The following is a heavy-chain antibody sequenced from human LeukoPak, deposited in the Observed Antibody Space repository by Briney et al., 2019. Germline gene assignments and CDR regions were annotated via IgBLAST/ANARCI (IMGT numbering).Heavy chain of an antibody. V-gene: IGHV3-21*01. J-gene: IGHJ4*02. D-gene: IGHD6-19*01. CDR3: ARDEETVAGLNGFDL. CDR1: KFAFNSYS. Sequence: GGSLRLSCVASKFAFNSYSMNWFRQAPGKGLEWVASITSGSKCIFYGDSVKGRFTISRDNAENSLFLQMNSLRAEDTGVYYCARDEETVAGLNGFDLWGQGTLVTVSS. CDR2: ITSGSKCI.